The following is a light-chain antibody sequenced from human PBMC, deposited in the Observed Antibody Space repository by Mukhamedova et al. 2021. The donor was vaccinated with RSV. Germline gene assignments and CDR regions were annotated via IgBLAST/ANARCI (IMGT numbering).Light chain of an antibody. CDR3: QLVNRFPLT. V-gene: IGKV1-12*01. Sequence: WYQRRVHGKAPNLLIYSASRLESGVPSRFSGSGSGTDFTLTISSLQPEDFETYYCQLVNRFPLTFGGGTKVEIK. J-gene: IGKJ4*01. CDR2: SAS.